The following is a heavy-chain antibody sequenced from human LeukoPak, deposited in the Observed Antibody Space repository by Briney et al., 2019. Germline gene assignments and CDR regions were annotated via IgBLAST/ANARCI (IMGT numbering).Heavy chain of an antibody. Sequence: SEILSLTCTVSGGSISSSSYYWGWIRQPPGKGLEWIGSIYYSGSTYYNPSLKSRVTISVDTSKNQFSLKLSSVTAADTAVYYCGRGPGGYSFWFDPWGQGTLVTVSS. CDR1: GGSISSSSYY. V-gene: IGHV4-39*07. CDR3: GRGPGGYSFWFDP. CDR2: IYYSGST. J-gene: IGHJ5*02. D-gene: IGHD5-18*01.